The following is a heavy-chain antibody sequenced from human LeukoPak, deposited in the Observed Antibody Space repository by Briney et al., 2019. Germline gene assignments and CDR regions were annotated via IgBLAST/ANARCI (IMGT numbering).Heavy chain of an antibody. CDR3: AREFGDWGLDY. Sequence: GGSLRLSCAASGFTFTSYSMNWVRQAPGKGLEWVAVISYDGSNKYYADSVKGRFTISRDNSKNTLYLQMNSLRAEDTAVYYCAREFGDWGLDYWGQGTLVTVSS. CDR2: ISYDGSNK. V-gene: IGHV3-30-3*01. D-gene: IGHD3-3*01. CDR1: GFTFTSYS. J-gene: IGHJ4*02.